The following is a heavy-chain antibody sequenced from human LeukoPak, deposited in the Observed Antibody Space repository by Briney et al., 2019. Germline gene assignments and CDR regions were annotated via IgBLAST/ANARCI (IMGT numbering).Heavy chain of an antibody. CDR1: GFTFSSYA. V-gene: IGHV3-30*04. D-gene: IGHD5-18*01. CDR2: IYDGSNK. J-gene: IGHJ6*02. CDR3: ARAPYSYYGMDV. Sequence: GGSLRLSCAASGFTFSSYAMHWVRQAPGKGLEWVAVIYDGSNKYYADSVKGRFTISRDNSKNTLYLQMNSLRAEDTAVYYCARAPYSYYGMDVWGQGTTVTVSS.